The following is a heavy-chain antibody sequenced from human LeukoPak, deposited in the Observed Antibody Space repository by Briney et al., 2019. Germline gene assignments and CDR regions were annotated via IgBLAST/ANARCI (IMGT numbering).Heavy chain of an antibody. J-gene: IGHJ6*02. D-gene: IGHD2-2*01. Sequence: QAGGSLRLSCAASGFTFSSYAMSWVRQAPGKGLEWVSAISGSGGSTYYADSVKGRFTISRDNSKNTLYPQMNSLRAEDTAVYYCAKADIVVVPAAPIWGQGTTVTVSS. CDR3: AKADIVVVPAAPI. CDR1: GFTFSSYA. V-gene: IGHV3-23*01. CDR2: ISGSGGST.